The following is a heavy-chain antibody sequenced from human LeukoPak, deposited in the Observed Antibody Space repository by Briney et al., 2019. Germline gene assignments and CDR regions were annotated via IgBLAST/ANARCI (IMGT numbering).Heavy chain of an antibody. D-gene: IGHD1-26*01. CDR2: ISCSGGRT. CDR1: GFTFSSYA. Sequence: GGSLRLSCPASGFTFSSYAMSWVRQAPGKGLEWVSGISCSGGRTYYADSVKGRFTISRDNSKNTLYLQLNSLRAEDTAVYYCAKDSDIYLAGAPYDYWGQGTWVTVSS. J-gene: IGHJ4*02. CDR3: AKDSDIYLAGAPYDY. V-gene: IGHV3-23*01.